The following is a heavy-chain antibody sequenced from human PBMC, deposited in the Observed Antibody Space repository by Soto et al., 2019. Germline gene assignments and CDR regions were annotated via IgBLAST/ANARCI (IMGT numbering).Heavy chain of an antibody. Sequence: QVQLQESGPGLVKPSQTLSLTCTVSGGSISSGGYYWSWIRQHPGKGLEWIGYIYYSGSTYYNPSLKSRVTISVDMSKNQFSLKLSSVTAADTAVYYCARGRRRAAAGKDYYYYYYMDVWGKGTTVTVSS. D-gene: IGHD6-13*01. CDR1: GGSISSGGYY. CDR3: ARGRRRAAAGKDYYYYYYMDV. V-gene: IGHV4-31*03. J-gene: IGHJ6*03. CDR2: IYYSGST.